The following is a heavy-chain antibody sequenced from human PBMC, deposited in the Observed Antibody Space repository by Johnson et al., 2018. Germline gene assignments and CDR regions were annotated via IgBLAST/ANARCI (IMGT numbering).Heavy chain of an antibody. CDR3: ATGAISGVISREFFQH. V-gene: IGHV3-30*03. CDR2: TSNDEGIK. J-gene: IGHJ1*01. D-gene: IGHD3-10*01. Sequence: QVQLVQSGGGVVQPGRSLRLSCSASGFSFSNYVMHWVRQAPGKGLEWVAVTSNDEGIKYYVDSVKGRFTISRDNSKGPLYLQINSLRAEDTAVYYGATGAISGVISREFFQHWGQGTLVTVSS. CDR1: GFSFSNYV.